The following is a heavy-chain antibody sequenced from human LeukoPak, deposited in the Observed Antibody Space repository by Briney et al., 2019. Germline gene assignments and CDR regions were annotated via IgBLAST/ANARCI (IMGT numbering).Heavy chain of an antibody. D-gene: IGHD6-6*01. J-gene: IGHJ4*02. CDR2: ISDSGSDT. V-gene: IGHV3-23*01. CDR1: GFTFSSYG. CDR3: AKRVPYSSSSVYFDY. Sequence: PGGSLRLSCAVSGFTFSSYGMSWVRQAPGKGLEWVSAISDSGSDTYYADSVKGRFTISKDNSKNTLYLRMNSLRADDTAVYYCAKRVPYSSSSVYFDYWGQGTLVTVSS.